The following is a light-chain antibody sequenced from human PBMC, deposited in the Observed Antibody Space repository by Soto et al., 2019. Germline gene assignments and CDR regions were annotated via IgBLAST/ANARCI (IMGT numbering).Light chain of an antibody. CDR1: QSVLYGSDNENN. Sequence: DIVMTQSPDSLAVSLGERATIHCKSSQSVLYGSDNENNLAWYQQKPGQPPKLLIYWASTRESGVPARFSGSGSGTDFTLTISSLQAEDVAVYYCQQYFVTPYTFGQGTKLEI. CDR2: WAS. CDR3: QQYFVTPYT. J-gene: IGKJ2*01. V-gene: IGKV4-1*01.